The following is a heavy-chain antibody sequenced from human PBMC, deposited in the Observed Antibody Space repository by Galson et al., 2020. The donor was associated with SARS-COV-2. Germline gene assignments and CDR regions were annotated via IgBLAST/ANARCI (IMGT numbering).Heavy chain of an antibody. CDR2: T. J-gene: IGHJ6*02. CDR3: ARTGHRYFDWLLNYGMDV. Sequence: TYYNPSLKSRVTISVDTSKNQFSLKLSSVTAADTAVYYCARTGHRYFDWLLNYGMDVWGQGTTVTVSS. V-gene: IGHV4-31*02. D-gene: IGHD3-9*01.